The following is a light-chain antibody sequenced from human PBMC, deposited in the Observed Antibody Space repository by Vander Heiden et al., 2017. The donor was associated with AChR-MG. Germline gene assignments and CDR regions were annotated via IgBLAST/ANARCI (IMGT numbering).Light chain of an antibody. CDR1: QSVSNE. CDR3: KQYNDGYT. Sequence: IVLKQSPATLSVSPGERATLSCRASQSVSNELSGFQQKPGQAPRLLKYEASTRAAEIPARFSGSGSGTEFTLTISSLQSDDFAVYYCKQYNDGYTFGQGTKLEIK. J-gene: IGKJ2*01. V-gene: IGKV3-15*01. CDR2: EAS.